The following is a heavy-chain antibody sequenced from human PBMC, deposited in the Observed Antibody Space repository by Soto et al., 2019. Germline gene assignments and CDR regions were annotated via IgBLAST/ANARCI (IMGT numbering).Heavy chain of an antibody. V-gene: IGHV3-30-3*01. D-gene: IGHD6-25*01. J-gene: IGHJ3*02. Sequence: PGGSRRLSCAASGFTFSSYAMHWVRQAPGKGLEWVAVISYDGSNKYYADSVKGRFTISRDNSKNTLYLQMNSLRAEDTAVYYCAREGAAQRDDAFDIWGQGTMVTVSS. CDR3: AREGAAQRDDAFDI. CDR2: ISYDGSNK. CDR1: GFTFSSYA.